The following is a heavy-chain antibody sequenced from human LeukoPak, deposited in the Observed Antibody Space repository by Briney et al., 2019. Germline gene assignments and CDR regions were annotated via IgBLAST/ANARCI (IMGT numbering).Heavy chain of an antibody. D-gene: IGHD3-22*01. CDR3: ARDAKYYHDSSGYY. Sequence: PGGSLRLSCAASGFTFSGNWMSWVRQAPGKGLEWLANIDQDGSGKYYMDSVKGRFTISRDNAMNSLYLQMNSLRAEDTAVYYCARDAKYYHDSSGYYWGQGTLVTVSS. J-gene: IGHJ4*02. CDR2: IDQDGSGK. V-gene: IGHV3-7*01. CDR1: GFTFSGNW.